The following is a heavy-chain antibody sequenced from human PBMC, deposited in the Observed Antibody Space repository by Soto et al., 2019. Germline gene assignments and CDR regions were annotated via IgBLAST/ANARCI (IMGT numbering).Heavy chain of an antibody. D-gene: IGHD3-16*02. CDR1: GGSFSGYY. V-gene: IGHV4-34*01. CDR2: INHSGST. CDR3: ERGLTYDYVGGSYRTHAFDD. Sequence: SETLSLTCSVHGGSFSGYYWSWIRQPPGKGLEWIGEINHSGSTNYNPSLKSRVTISVDTSKNQFSLKLSSVTAADTAVYYCERGLTYDYVGGSYRTHAFDDWGKGTLVTVSS. J-gene: IGHJ4*02.